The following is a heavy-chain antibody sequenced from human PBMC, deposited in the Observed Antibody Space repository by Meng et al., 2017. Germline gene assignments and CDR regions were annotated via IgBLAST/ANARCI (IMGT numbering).Heavy chain of an antibody. Sequence: QVQLQASGPGLLRPSETLSLTCTVSGGSVGSGNYYWSWIRQPPGKGLEWIGYIVYSGSTTYNPSLKTRVTISVDTSKNQFSLKLTSVTAADTAVYFCARDVGGDYETLFDYWGQGTLVTVPS. CDR1: GGSVGSGNYY. J-gene: IGHJ4*02. V-gene: IGHV4-61*01. CDR3: ARDVGGDYETLFDY. CDR2: IVYSGST. D-gene: IGHD4-17*01.